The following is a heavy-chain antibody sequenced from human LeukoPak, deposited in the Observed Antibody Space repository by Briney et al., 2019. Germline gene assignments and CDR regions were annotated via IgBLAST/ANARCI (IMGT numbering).Heavy chain of an antibody. CDR3: ARVLRYCSGGNCYSGGLGYMDV. CDR2: ISSNSNYI. CDR1: GFTFSSYS. J-gene: IGHJ6*03. V-gene: IGHV3-21*04. D-gene: IGHD2-15*01. Sequence: GGSLRLSCAASGFTFSSYSMNWVRQAPGKGLEWVSSISSNSNYIYYADSMKGRFTISRDNAKNSLYLQMNSLRAEDTAVYYRARVLRYCSGGNCYSGGLGYMDVWGKGTTVTISS.